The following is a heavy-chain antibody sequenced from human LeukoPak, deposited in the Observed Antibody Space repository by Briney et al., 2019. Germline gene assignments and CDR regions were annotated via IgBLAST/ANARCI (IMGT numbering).Heavy chain of an antibody. CDR1: GFPFSGFW. D-gene: IGHD3-10*01. CDR2: INGDGSGT. Sequence: GGSLRLSCVPSGFPFSGFWMRWVRQAPGKGLVWVSRINGDGSGTSYADSVKGRFTISRDNTKNTLYLQMNSLRVEDTAVYYCARGTYASVSYYLTYWGQGTLLTVSS. V-gene: IGHV3-74*01. CDR3: ARGTYASVSYYLTY. J-gene: IGHJ4*02.